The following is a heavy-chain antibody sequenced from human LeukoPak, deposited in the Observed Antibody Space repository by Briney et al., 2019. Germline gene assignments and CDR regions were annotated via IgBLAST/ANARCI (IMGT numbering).Heavy chain of an antibody. CDR1: GFTFSNYA. J-gene: IGHJ4*02. Sequence: PGGSLRLSCAASGFTFSNYAMNWVRQAPGKGLEWVSSFGTRSSSIYYAHSVTGRFIFSRDNAKNSLFLQMNSLRAEDTAVDSCAKDQDDYVTGEFDYWGQGTLVTVSS. V-gene: IGHV3-21*01. D-gene: IGHD3-16*01. CDR3: AKDQDDYVTGEFDY. CDR2: FGTRSSSI.